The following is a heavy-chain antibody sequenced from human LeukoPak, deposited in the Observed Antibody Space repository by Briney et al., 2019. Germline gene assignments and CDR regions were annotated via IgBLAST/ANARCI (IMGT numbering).Heavy chain of an antibody. CDR1: GYTFTSYY. J-gene: IGHJ4*02. D-gene: IGHD3-22*01. CDR3: ARLPDLRYYDSSGYFGPGGYFDY. CDR2: INPSGGST. Sequence: ASVKVSCKASGYTFTSYYMHWVRQAPGQGLEWMGIINPSGGSTSYAQKFQGRVTMTRDMSTSTVYMELSSLRSEDTAMYYCARLPDLRYYDSSGYFGPGGYFDYWGQGTLVTVSS. V-gene: IGHV1-46*01.